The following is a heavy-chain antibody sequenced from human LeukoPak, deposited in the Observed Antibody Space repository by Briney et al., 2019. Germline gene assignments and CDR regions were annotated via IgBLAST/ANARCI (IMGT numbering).Heavy chain of an antibody. Sequence: GGSLRLSCAASGFTFSNAWMSWVRQASGKGLEWVGRIKSKTDGGTTDYAAPVKGRFTISRDDSKNTLYLQMNSLKTEDTAVYYCTTVRGITVFGVVTPRWGQGTLVTVSS. J-gene: IGHJ4*02. CDR2: IKSKTDGGTT. D-gene: IGHD3-3*01. CDR3: TTVRGITVFGVVTPR. V-gene: IGHV3-15*01. CDR1: GFTFSNAW.